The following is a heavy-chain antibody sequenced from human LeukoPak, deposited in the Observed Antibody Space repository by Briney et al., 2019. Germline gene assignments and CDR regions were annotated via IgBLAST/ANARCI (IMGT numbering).Heavy chain of an antibody. V-gene: IGHV4-59*01. Sequence: SETLSLTCAVSGGSIRSYYWNWVRQPPGKGLEWIGYMYYSGSTNYKPSLKSRVTISGDTSNNQFSLKLNSVTAADTAVYYCGGGGTYSQFDYWGQGTLVTVSS. CDR1: GGSIRSYY. J-gene: IGHJ4*02. CDR3: GGGGTYSQFDY. D-gene: IGHD1-26*01. CDR2: MYYSGST.